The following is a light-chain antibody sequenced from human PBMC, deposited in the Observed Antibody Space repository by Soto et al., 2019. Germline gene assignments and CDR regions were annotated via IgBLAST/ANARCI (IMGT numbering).Light chain of an antibody. J-gene: IGLJ1*01. Sequence: SGLTQPPSASGTPGQRVTISCSGSSSNIGTYSVSWYQHFPGTAPRLLIYSDNQRPSGVPDRFSASKSGASASLAISGLQSEDEADFYCAAWDDSLNGCVFGTGTKLTVL. CDR2: SDN. V-gene: IGLV1-44*01. CDR1: SSNIGTYS. CDR3: AAWDDSLNGCV.